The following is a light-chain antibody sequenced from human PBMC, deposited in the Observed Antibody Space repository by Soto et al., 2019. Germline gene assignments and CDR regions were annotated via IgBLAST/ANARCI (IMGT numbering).Light chain of an antibody. V-gene: IGLV2-23*02. CDR3: CSYADSSTFEV. CDR1: SSDVGSYNL. CDR2: EVS. Sequence: QSVLTQPASVSGSPGQSITISCTGTSSDVGSYNLVSWYQQHPGKAPKLMIYEVSKRPSGVSNRFSGSKSGNTASLTISGLQAEDEADYYCCSYADSSTFEVFGTGTKVTVL. J-gene: IGLJ1*01.